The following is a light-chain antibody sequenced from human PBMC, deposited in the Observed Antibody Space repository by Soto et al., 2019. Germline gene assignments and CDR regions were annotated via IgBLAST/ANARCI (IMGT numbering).Light chain of an antibody. J-gene: IGLJ2*01. CDR2: AIS. Sequence: QSVLTQPPSVSGAPGQRVTISCTGTSSNIGAGYNVHWFQQLPGTAPKLLIYAISNRPSGVPDRFSGSKSGTSASLAITGLQAEDEADYYCQSYDTSLSVVFGGGTKLTVL. CDR3: QSYDTSLSVV. V-gene: IGLV1-40*01. CDR1: SSNIGAGYN.